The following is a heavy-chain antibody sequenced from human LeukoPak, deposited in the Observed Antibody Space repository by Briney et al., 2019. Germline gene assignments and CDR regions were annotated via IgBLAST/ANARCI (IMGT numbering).Heavy chain of an antibody. J-gene: IGHJ5*02. CDR2: ISYSGST. Sequence: SETLSLTCAVSGGSIDNFWSWIRQPPGKGLEWIGYISYSGSTNYNPSLKSRVTISVDTSKNQFSLKLNSVTTADTAVYYCARDNYGGVTKFDPWGQGALVTVSS. D-gene: IGHD3-16*01. CDR3: ARDNYGGVTKFDP. CDR1: GGSIDNF. V-gene: IGHV4-59*01.